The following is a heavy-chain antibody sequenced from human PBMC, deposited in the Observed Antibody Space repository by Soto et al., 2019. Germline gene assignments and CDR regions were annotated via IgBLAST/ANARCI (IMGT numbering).Heavy chain of an antibody. J-gene: IGHJ6*02. D-gene: IGHD2-15*01. CDR2: ISYDGRNK. V-gene: IGHV3-30*04. CDR3: ARDFPLVAGTNYYYGMDA. Sequence: GESLKISCAASGFTFKSYAMHWVRQAPGKGLGWGAVISYDGRNKYYADSVKGRFTISRDNSKNTLYLQMNSLRAEDTAVYYCARDFPLVAGTNYYYGMDAWGQGATVTVSS. CDR1: GFTFKSYA.